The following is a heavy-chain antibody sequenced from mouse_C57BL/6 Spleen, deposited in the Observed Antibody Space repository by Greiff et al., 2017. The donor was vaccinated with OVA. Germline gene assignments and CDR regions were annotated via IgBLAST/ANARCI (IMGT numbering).Heavy chain of an antibody. D-gene: IGHD1-1*01. J-gene: IGHJ3*01. Sequence: EVKLQESGPGLVKPSQSLSLTCSVTGYSITSGYYWNWIRQFPGNKLEWMGYISYDGSNNYNPSLKNRISITRDTSKNRFFLKLNSVTTEDTATYYCARDWDYYGRGWFAYWGQGTLVTVSA. V-gene: IGHV3-6*01. CDR2: ISYDGSN. CDR3: ARDWDYYGRGWFAY. CDR1: GYSITSGYY.